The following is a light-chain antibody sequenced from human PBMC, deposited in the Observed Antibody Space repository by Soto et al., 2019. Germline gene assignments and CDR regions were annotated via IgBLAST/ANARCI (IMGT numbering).Light chain of an antibody. CDR3: SSYTTKSSLI. J-gene: IGLJ2*01. CDR1: MRDVGAYNL. CDR2: EVR. Sequence: QSVLTQPASVSGSPGQSITISCAGTMRDVGAYNLVSWYQQHPGRAPQLIIFEVRSRPSGISFRFSGSKSGNTASLTISGLEAEDDADCYCSSYTTKSSLIFGGGTKLTVL. V-gene: IGLV2-14*01.